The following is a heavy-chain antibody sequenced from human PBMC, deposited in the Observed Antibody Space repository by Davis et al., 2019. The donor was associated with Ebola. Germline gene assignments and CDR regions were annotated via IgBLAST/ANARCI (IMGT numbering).Heavy chain of an antibody. D-gene: IGHD3-16*01. CDR2: INHGGST. CDR3: ARHSPSWGDALDI. CDR1: GGSFSGYY. J-gene: IGHJ3*02. Sequence: MPSETLSLTCAVYGGSFSGYYWSWIRQSPGKGLEWIGEINHGGSTNYNPSLKSRVSISVDTSKNQFSLKLSSVSAADTALYYCARHSPSWGDALDIWGQGQWSPSHQ. V-gene: IGHV4-34*01.